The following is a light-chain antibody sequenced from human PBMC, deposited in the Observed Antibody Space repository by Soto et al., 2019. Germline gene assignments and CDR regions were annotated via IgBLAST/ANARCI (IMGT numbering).Light chain of an antibody. V-gene: IGLV2-14*01. Sequence: QSALTQPASVSGSPGQSITISCTGTSSDVGGYDYVSWFQQYPGKAPSLMFYDVYRRPSGVSYRFSGSKSGNTASLTISGLQAEDEADYYCSSYTTTSTVVFGGGTKVTVL. CDR3: SSYTTTSTVV. CDR2: DVY. J-gene: IGLJ2*01. CDR1: SSDVGGYDY.